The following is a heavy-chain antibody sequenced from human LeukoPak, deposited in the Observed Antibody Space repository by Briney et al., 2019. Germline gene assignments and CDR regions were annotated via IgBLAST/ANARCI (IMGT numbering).Heavy chain of an antibody. CDR1: GFTFDDYA. J-gene: IGHJ4*02. CDR2: ISWNSGSI. V-gene: IGHV3-9*01. CDR3: AKGCGSVSRYFDY. D-gene: IGHD2-21*01. Sequence: GGSLRLSCAVFGFTFDDYAMHWVRQAPGKGLEWVSGISWNSGSIAYADSVKGRFTISRDNAKNFLYLQMSSLRAEDTALYYCAKGCGSVSRYFDYWGQGTLVTVSS.